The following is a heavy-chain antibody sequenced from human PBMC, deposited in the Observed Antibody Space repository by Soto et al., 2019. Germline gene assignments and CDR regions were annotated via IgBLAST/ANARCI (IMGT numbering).Heavy chain of an antibody. V-gene: IGHV1-69*02. Sequence: QVQLVQSGAEVKKPGSSVKVSCKASGGTFSSYTISWVRQAPGQGLEWMGRIIPILGIANYAQKFQGRVTITADKPTSTAYTELSSLRSEDTAVYYCARTVIAAADTQYYYYGMDVWGQGGTVTVSS. CDR2: IIPILGIA. CDR3: ARTVIAAADTQYYYYGMDV. J-gene: IGHJ6*02. CDR1: GGTFSSYT. D-gene: IGHD6-13*01.